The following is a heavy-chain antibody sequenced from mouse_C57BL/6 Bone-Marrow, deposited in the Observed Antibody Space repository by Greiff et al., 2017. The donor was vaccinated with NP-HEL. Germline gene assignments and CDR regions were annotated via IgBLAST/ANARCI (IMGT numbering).Heavy chain of an antibody. J-gene: IGHJ2*01. CDR2: IYPGSGNT. CDR1: GYTFTDYY. D-gene: IGHD1-2*01. V-gene: IGHV1-76*01. CDR3: ARWLHYFDY. Sequence: QVQLQQSGAELVRPGASVKLSCRASGYTFTDYYINWVKQRPGQGLEWIARIYPGSGNTYYNEKFKGKATLTAEKSSSTAYMQLSSLTSEDSAVYFCARWLHYFDYWGQGTTLTVSS.